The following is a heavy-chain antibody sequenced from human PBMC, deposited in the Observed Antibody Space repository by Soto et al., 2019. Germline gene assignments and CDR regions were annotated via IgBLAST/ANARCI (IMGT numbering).Heavy chain of an antibody. V-gene: IGHV4-34*01. CDR2: INHSGST. CDR1: GGSFSGYY. J-gene: IGHJ3*02. CDR3: AGAGVGYAFDI. D-gene: IGHD1-26*01. Sequence: PSETLSLTCAVYGGSFSGYYWSWIRQPPGKGLEWIGEINHSGSTNYNPSLKSRVTISVDKSKNQFSLKLSSVTAADTAVYYCAGAGVGYAFDIWGQGTMVTVSS.